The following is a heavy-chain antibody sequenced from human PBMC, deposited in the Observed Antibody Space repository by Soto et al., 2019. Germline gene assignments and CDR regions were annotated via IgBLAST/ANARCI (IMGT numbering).Heavy chain of an antibody. CDR3: ARDADSGSYVGWFDP. J-gene: IGHJ5*02. CDR1: GYTFTSYG. D-gene: IGHD1-26*01. CDR2: ISAYNGNT. Sequence: QVQLVQSGAEVKKPGASVKVSCKASGYTFTSYGISWVRQAPGQGLEWMGWISAYNGNTNYAQKLQGRVTMTTDTSTSTAYMELRSLRSDDTAVYNCARDADSGSYVGWFDPWGQGTLVTVSS. V-gene: IGHV1-18*01.